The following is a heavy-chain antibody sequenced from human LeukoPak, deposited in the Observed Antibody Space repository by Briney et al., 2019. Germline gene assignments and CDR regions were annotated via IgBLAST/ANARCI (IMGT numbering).Heavy chain of an antibody. CDR2: ISYDGSNK. Sequence: GRSPRLSCAASGFTFSSYAMHWVRQAPGKGLEWVAVISYDGSNKYYADSVKGRFTISRDNSKNTLYLQMNSLRAEDTAVYYCARPGVDIVATIGGYFDYWGQGTLVTVSS. J-gene: IGHJ4*02. CDR1: GFTFSSYA. D-gene: IGHD5-12*01. CDR3: ARPGVDIVATIGGYFDY. V-gene: IGHV3-30-3*01.